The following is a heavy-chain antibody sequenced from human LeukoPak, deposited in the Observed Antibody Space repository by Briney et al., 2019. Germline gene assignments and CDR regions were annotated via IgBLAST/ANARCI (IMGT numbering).Heavy chain of an antibody. J-gene: IGHJ5*02. CDR1: GYTFTGYY. CDR3: ARGGTAWGKSWFDP. D-gene: IGHD2/OR15-2a*01. Sequence: ASVKVSCKASGYTFTGYYMHWVRQAPGQGLEWMGWINPNSGGTNYAQNFQGRVTMTRDTSISTAYMELSRLRSDDTALYYRARGGTAWGKSWFDPWGQGTLVTVSS. V-gene: IGHV1-2*02. CDR2: INPNSGGT.